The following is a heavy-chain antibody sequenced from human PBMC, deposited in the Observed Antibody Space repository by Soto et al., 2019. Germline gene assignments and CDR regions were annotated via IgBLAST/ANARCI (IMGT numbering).Heavy chain of an antibody. CDR3: ARVLTKRYCSGGSCCEGWFDP. Sequence: QVQLVQSGAEVKKPGSSVKVSCKASGGTFSSYAISWVRQAPGQGLEWMGGIIPIFGTANYAQKFQGRVTITADESTSTAYMELSSLRSEDTGVYYCARVLTKRYCSGGSCCEGWFDPWGQGTLVTVSS. D-gene: IGHD2-15*01. V-gene: IGHV1-69*01. CDR1: GGTFSSYA. J-gene: IGHJ5*02. CDR2: IIPIFGTA.